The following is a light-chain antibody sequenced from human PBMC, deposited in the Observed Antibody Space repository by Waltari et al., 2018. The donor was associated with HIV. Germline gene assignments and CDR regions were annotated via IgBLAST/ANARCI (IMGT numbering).Light chain of an antibody. J-gene: IGLJ1*01. CDR3: SSYTTSSTYV. Sequence: QSALTQPASVSGSPGQSITISCTGTSSDVGAYDYVSWYQQHPGKAPKLKIYDVNNRPAGVSHRFAGAKSATTPSLTISGLQAEDEADYYCSSYTTSSTYVFGTGTKVTVL. CDR2: DVN. V-gene: IGLV2-14*03. CDR1: SSDVGAYDY.